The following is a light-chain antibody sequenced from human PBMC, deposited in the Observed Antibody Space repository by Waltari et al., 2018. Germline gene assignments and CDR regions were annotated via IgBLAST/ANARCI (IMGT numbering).Light chain of an antibody. CDR3: QQRSNWPLT. V-gene: IGKV3-11*01. CDR2: DAS. J-gene: IGKJ4*01. CDR1: PSVRSS. Sequence: EIVLTQSPATLSLSPGERAALACRASPSVRSSLGWYQQKPGQAPRLLIYDASKRATGIPARFSGSGSGTDFTLTISSLEPEDFAVYYCQQRSNWPLTFGGGTKVEIK.